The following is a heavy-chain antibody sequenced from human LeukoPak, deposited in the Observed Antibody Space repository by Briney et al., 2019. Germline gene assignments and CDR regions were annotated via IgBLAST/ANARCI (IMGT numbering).Heavy chain of an antibody. J-gene: IGHJ4*02. Sequence: ASVKVSCKASGYTFTDYYMHWVRQAPGQGLEWMGWINPNSGGTNYAQKFQGRVTMTRDTSISTAYMELSRLRSDDTAVFYCARRYGSGSYYKFDYWGQGTLVTVSS. D-gene: IGHD3-10*01. CDR1: GYTFTDYY. CDR3: ARRYGSGSYYKFDY. V-gene: IGHV1-2*02. CDR2: INPNSGGT.